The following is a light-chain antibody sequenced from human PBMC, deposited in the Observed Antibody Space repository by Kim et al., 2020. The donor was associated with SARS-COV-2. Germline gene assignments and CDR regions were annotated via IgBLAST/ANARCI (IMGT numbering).Light chain of an antibody. CDR2: QDS. CDR3: QAWDSWV. J-gene: IGLJ3*02. V-gene: IGLV3-1*01. Sequence: VSVSPGQTASITCSGDKLGDKYACWYQQKPGQSPVLVIYQDSKRPAGIPERFSGSNSGNTATLTISGTQAMDEADYYCQAWDSWVFGGGTKLTVL. CDR1: KLGDKY.